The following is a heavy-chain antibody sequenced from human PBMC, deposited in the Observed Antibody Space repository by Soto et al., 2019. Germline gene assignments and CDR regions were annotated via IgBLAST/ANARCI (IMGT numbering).Heavy chain of an antibody. V-gene: IGHV3-66*02. CDR2: IYSGGST. CDR3: ARESGGSGSYAFYI. CDR1: GFTVSSNY. D-gene: IGHD3-10*01. Sequence: GGSLRLSCAASGFTVSSNYMSWVRQAPGKGLEWVSVIYSGGSTYYADSVKGRFTISRDNSKNTLYLQMNSLRAEDTAVYYCARESGGSGSYAFYIWGQGTMVTVSS. J-gene: IGHJ3*02.